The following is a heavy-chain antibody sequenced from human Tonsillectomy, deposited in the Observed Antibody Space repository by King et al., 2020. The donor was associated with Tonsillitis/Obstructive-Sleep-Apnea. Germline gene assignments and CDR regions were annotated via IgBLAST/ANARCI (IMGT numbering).Heavy chain of an antibody. V-gene: IGHV4-4*07. Sequence: QLQESGPGLVKPSETLSLTCTVSGGSISSYYWNWIRQPAGKRLEWIGRIHTSGSTNYNPSLKSRVTMSVDTSKNRVSLRLNSVTAADTAVYYCARDYSRGYGLDVWGKGTTVTVSS. CDR2: IHTSGST. J-gene: IGHJ6*04. CDR1: GGSISSYY. CDR3: ARDYSRGYGLDV. D-gene: IGHD6-19*01.